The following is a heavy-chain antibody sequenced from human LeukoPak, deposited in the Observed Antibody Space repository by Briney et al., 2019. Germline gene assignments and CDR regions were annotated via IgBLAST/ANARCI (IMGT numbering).Heavy chain of an antibody. CDR3: AREYYGSSSVWFDP. D-gene: IGHD6-6*01. V-gene: IGHV4-59*01. CDR1: GGSISSYY. J-gene: IGHJ5*02. Sequence: PSETLSLTCTVSGGSISSYYWSWIRQPPGKGLEWIGYIYYSGSTNYNPSLKSRVTISVDTSKNQFSLKLSSVTAADTAVYYCAREYYGSSSVWFDPWGQGTLVTVSS. CDR2: IYYSGST.